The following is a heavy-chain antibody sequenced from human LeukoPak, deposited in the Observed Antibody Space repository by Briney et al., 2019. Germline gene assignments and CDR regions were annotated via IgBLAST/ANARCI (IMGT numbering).Heavy chain of an antibody. Sequence: PGGSLRLSCAASGFTVSSNYMSWVRQAPGKGLEWVSVIYSGGSTYYADSVKGRFTISRDNSKNTLYLQMNSLRAEDTAVYYCARRGVKRAFDIWGQGTMVTVSS. CDR1: GFTVSSNY. V-gene: IGHV3-53*01. CDR2: IYSGGST. CDR3: ARRGVKRAFDI. J-gene: IGHJ3*02. D-gene: IGHD2-21*01.